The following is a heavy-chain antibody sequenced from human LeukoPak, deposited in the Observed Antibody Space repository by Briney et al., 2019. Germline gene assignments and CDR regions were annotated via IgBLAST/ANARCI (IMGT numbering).Heavy chain of an antibody. D-gene: IGHD2-2*01. J-gene: IGHJ3*02. CDR3: ARGGRSAANAFDI. Sequence: SETLSLTCTVSGGSISSYYWSWIRQPPGKGLEWIGYIYYSGSTNYNPSLKSRVTISVDTSKNQFSLKLSSVTAADTAVYYCARGGRSAANAFDIWGQGTMVTVYS. V-gene: IGHV4-59*01. CDR1: GGSISSYY. CDR2: IYYSGST.